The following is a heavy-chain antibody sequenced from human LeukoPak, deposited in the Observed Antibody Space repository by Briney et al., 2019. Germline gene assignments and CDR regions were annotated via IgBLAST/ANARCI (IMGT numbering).Heavy chain of an antibody. V-gene: IGHV3-48*02. D-gene: IGHD2-15*01. Sequence: PGGSLRLSCAASGLTVRSYSMNWVRQAPGKGLEWVSYISSSSSTIYYADSVKGRFAISRDNAKNSLYLQMNSLRDEDTAVYYCARARASGRSGFDYWGQGTLVTVSS. J-gene: IGHJ4*02. CDR3: ARARASGRSGFDY. CDR2: ISSSSSTI. CDR1: GLTVRSYS.